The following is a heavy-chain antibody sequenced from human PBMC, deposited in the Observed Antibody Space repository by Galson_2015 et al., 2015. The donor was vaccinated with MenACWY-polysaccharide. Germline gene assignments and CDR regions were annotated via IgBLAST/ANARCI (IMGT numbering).Heavy chain of an antibody. CDR3: AKARGYCSGGSCYLAY. V-gene: IGHV3-23*01. Sequence: SLRLSCAASGFTFSSYAMSWVRQAPGKGLEWVSAISGSGGSTYYADSVKGRFTISRDNSKNTLYLQMNSLRAEDTAVYYCAKARGYCSGGSCYLAYWGQGTLVTVSS. CDR2: ISGSGGST. J-gene: IGHJ4*02. D-gene: IGHD2-15*01. CDR1: GFTFSSYA.